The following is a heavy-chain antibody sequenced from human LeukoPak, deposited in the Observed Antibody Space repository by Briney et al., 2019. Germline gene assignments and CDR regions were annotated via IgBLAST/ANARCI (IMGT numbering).Heavy chain of an antibody. CDR1: GFTFSSYG. J-gene: IGHJ5*01. CDR2: IRYDGSNK. V-gene: IGHV3-30*02. D-gene: IGHD3-10*01. Sequence: PGGSLRLSCAASGFTFSSYGMHWVRQAPGKGLEWVAFIRYDGSNKYYADTVKGRFTISRDNSKNTLYLQMNSLRAEDTAVYYCAKDPYYYGSGIYDSWGQGTLVTVSS. CDR3: AKDPYYYGSGIYDS.